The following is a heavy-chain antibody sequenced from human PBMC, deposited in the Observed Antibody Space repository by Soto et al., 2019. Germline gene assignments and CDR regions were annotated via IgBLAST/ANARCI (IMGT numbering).Heavy chain of an antibody. D-gene: IGHD3-16*01. CDR2: INTGGVTL. CDR3: TRDKGDKVAYGMDV. CDR1: GFTVSSCE. V-gene: IGHV3-48*03. J-gene: IGHJ6*02. Sequence: PGGSLRLSCAVSGFTVSSCEMTWVRQAPGKGLEWVSYINTGGVTLYADSVKGRFTISRDNAQNSLLMQMDSLRAEDTAIYYCTRDKGDKVAYGMDVWGQGTAVTVSS.